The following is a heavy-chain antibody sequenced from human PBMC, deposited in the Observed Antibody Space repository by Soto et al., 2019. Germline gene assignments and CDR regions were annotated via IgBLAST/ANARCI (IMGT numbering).Heavy chain of an antibody. V-gene: IGHV1-3*01. J-gene: IGHJ5*02. CDR1: GYTFTSYA. CDR3: ARDLVVPAAMRWFDP. Sequence: QVQLVQSGAEVKKPGASVKVSCKASGYTFTSYAMHWVRQAPGQRLEWMGWINAGNGNTKYSQKFQGRVTITRDTSASTAYMELSSLRSEDTAVYYCARDLVVPAAMRWFDPWGQGTLVTVSS. CDR2: INAGNGNT. D-gene: IGHD2-2*01.